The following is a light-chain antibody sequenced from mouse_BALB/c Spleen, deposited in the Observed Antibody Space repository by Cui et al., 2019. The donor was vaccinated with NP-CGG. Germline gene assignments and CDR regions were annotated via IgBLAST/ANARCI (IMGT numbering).Light chain of an antibody. J-gene: IGLJ1*01. CDR3: ALWYSNHWV. V-gene: IGLV1*01. Sequence: VVTQVSALNTSPGETVTLTCRSSTGAVTTSNYANWVQEKPDHLFTGLIGGTNNRAPGVPARFSGSLIGDKAALTITGAQTEDEAIYFCALWYSNHWVFGGGTKLTVL. CDR2: GTN. CDR1: TGAVTTSNY.